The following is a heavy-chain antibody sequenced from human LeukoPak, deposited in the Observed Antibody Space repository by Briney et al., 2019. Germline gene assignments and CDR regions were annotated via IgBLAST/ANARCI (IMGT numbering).Heavy chain of an antibody. J-gene: IGHJ6*02. V-gene: IGHV3-23*01. D-gene: IGHD3-10*01. CDR3: AKDEPLGFGELLGYYYGMDV. CDR2: ISGSGGST. CDR1: GFTFSSYA. Sequence: GGSLRLSCAASGFTFSSYAMSWVRQAPGRGLEWVSAISGSGGSTYYADSVKGRFTISRDNSKNTLYLQMNSLRAEDTAVYYCAKDEPLGFGELLGYYYGMDVWGQGTTVTVSS.